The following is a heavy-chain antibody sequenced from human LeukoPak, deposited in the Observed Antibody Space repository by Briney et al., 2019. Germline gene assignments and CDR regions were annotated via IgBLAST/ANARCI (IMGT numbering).Heavy chain of an antibody. V-gene: IGHV4-4*07. CDR2: IYTSGST. J-gene: IGHJ6*03. CDR1: GGSISCYY. Sequence: SETLSLTCTVYGGSISCYYWRWIRQPAGRGLGWIGRIYTSGSTNYNPALKSRVTMSVAPSKNQFSLKLSSVTAADTAVYYCAREWELLNGYYYYYMDVGGKGTTVTVSS. D-gene: IGHD1-26*01. CDR3: AREWELLNGYYYYYMDV.